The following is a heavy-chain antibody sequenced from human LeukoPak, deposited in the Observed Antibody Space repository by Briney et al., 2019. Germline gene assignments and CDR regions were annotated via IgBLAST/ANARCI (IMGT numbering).Heavy chain of an antibody. V-gene: IGHV1-46*01. D-gene: IGHD6-6*01. Sequence: ASVKVSFKASGYTFTSYYMHWARQAPGPGLAWMGIINPSGGSTSYAQKFQGRVTMTRDTSTSIVYMELSSLRSEDTAVYYCAREPLVSRQPGPSQGRDYYYYYGMDVWGQGTTVTVSS. J-gene: IGHJ6*02. CDR3: AREPLVSRQPGPSQGRDYYYYYGMDV. CDR1: GYTFTSYY. CDR2: INPSGGST.